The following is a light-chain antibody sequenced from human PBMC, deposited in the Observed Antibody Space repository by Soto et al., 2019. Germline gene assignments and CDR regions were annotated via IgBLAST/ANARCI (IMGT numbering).Light chain of an antibody. CDR2: EDT. CDR3: SSYAGSTNWAV. Sequence: QSALTQPPSASGSPGQSVTISCTGTSSDVGGYNYVSWYQQHPGKAPKLIIYEDTKRPSGVPDRFTGSKSGNTASLTVSGLQAEDEADYYCSSYAGSTNWAVFGGGTKLTVL. CDR1: SSDVGGYNY. V-gene: IGLV2-8*01. J-gene: IGLJ3*02.